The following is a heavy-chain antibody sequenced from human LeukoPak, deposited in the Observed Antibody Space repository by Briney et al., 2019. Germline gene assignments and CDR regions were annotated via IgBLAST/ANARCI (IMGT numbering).Heavy chain of an antibody. CDR3: ARDSHYYDSSGYYYSYWYFDL. CDR1: GSRFPSYW. Sequence: GGPLQISWKGSGSRFPSYWIGWVRQMPGKGLEWMGIVYPGDSDTRYSPSFQGQVTISADKSISIAYLQWNSLKASDTAMYYCARDSHYYDSSGYYYSYWYFDLWGRGTLVTVSS. CDR2: VYPGDSDT. J-gene: IGHJ2*01. V-gene: IGHV5-51*01. D-gene: IGHD3-22*01.